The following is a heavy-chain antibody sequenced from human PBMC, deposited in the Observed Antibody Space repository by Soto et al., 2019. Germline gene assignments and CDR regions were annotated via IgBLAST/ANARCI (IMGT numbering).Heavy chain of an antibody. CDR3: AREADGVCCRY. V-gene: IGHV1-3*01. CDR2: INAGNGNT. Sequence: AASGKVSCKASGYTFTSYAMHWLRQAPGQRLEWMGWINAGNGNTKYSQKFQGRVTITRDTSASTAYMELSSLRSEDAAVYYCAREADGVCCRYWGQGTLVTVS. D-gene: IGHD2-8*01. CDR1: GYTFTSYA. J-gene: IGHJ4*01.